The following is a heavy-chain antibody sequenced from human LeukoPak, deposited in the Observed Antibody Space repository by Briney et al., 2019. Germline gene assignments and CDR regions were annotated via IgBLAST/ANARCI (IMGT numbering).Heavy chain of an antibody. D-gene: IGHD3-16*01. V-gene: IGHV4-59*01. CDR2: IYYSGST. CDR3: ARGLNWFDP. J-gene: IGHJ5*02. CDR1: GGSISSYY. Sequence: SETLSLTCTVSGGSISSYYWSWIRQPPGKGLEWIGYIYYSGSTNYSPSLKSRVTISVDTSKNQFSLKLSSVTAADTALYYCARGLNWFDPWGQGTLVTVSS.